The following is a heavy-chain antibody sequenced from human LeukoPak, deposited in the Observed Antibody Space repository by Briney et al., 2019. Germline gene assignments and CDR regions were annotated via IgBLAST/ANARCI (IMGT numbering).Heavy chain of an antibody. D-gene: IGHD6-13*01. CDR1: GYTFNTYY. J-gene: IGHJ4*01. V-gene: IGHV1-46*02. CDR2: IKPSGGST. Sequence: ASVKVSFKTSGYTFNTYYIHWVRQAPGQGLELMGIIKPSGGSTTYAQKFQGRVTMTRDTSTTTVYMELNNLKSEDTAVYYCARDGSPARFDYWGHGTLVTVSS. CDR3: ARDGSPARFDY.